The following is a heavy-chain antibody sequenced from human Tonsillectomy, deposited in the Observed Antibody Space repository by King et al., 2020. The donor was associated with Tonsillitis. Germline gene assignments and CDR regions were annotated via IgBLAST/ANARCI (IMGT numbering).Heavy chain of an antibody. CDR2: IFYSGIT. Sequence: VQLQEPGPGLVKPSQTLSLTCTVSGASITSDGFCWNWIRHHPGKSLEWIGDIFYSGITYYNPSLKTLVSLSVDTSKNQFSLKLNSVTAADTAVYYCARGDRYYFDYWGQGTLVAVSS. V-gene: IGHV4-31*01. CDR1: GASITSDGFC. D-gene: IGHD5-24*01. J-gene: IGHJ4*02. CDR3: ARGDRYYFDY.